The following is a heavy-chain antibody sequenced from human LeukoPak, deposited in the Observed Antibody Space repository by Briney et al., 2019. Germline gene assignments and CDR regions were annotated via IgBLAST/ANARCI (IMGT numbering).Heavy chain of an antibody. CDR3: ARDVEARISAAGTFDY. J-gene: IGHJ4*02. Sequence: GGSLRLSCAASGFTFSSYEMNWVRQAPGKGLEWVSVISGLGGSTYYADSVKGRFAISRDNSKNTLWQQMNSLRADDTAIYYCARDVEARISAAGTFDYWGQGSLVTVSS. CDR2: ISGLGGST. D-gene: IGHD6-13*01. CDR1: GFTFSSYE. V-gene: IGHV3-23*01.